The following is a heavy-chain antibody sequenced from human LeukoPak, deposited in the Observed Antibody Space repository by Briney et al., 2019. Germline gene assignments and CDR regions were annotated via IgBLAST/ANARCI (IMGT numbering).Heavy chain of an antibody. D-gene: IGHD6-6*01. CDR3: SRDRDASLAY. CDR1: GYIFTTYG. CDR2: ISAFNGQT. V-gene: IGHV1-18*01. J-gene: IGHJ4*02. Sequence: ASVKASCKASGYIFTTYGINWVRQAPGQRPEWMGWISAFNGQTDYAQKFQDRITMTTDTSTSTAYMELRSLISDDTAVYFCSRDRDASLAYWGQGTLVTVSS.